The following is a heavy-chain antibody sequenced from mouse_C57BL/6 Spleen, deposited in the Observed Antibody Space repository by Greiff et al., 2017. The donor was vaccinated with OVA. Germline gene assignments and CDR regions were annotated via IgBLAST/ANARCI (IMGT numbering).Heavy chain of an antibody. CDR2: INYDGSST. Sequence: EVMLVESEGGLVQPGSSMKLSCTASGFTFSDYYMAWVRQVPEKGLEWVANINYDGSSTYYLDSLKSRFIISRDNAKNILYLQMSSLKSEDIATYYCARDGTGYFDYWGQGTTLTVSS. CDR1: GFTFSDYY. CDR3: ARDGTGYFDY. J-gene: IGHJ2*01. V-gene: IGHV5-16*01. D-gene: IGHD4-1*01.